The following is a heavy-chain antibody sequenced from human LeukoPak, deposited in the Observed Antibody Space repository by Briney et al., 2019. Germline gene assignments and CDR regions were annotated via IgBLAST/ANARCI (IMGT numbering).Heavy chain of an antibody. D-gene: IGHD1-26*01. CDR1: GFTFSTYA. CDR3: AKDAAGARIPFDY. CDR2: ITSGGGST. J-gene: IGHJ4*02. Sequence: GGSLRLSCAASGFTFSTYAMSWVRQAPGKGPEWVSAITSGGGSTYYADSVKGRFTISRDNSKNTLYLQMNSLRAEDTAIYYCAKDAAGARIPFDYWGQGTLVTVSS. V-gene: IGHV3-23*01.